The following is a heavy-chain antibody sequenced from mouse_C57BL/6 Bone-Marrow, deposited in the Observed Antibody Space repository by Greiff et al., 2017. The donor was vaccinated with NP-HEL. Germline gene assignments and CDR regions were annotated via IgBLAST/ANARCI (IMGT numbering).Heavy chain of an antibody. CDR1: GFTFSSYA. D-gene: IGHD2-4*01. Sequence: EVKVVESGGGLVKPGGSLKLSCAASGFTFSSYAMSWVRQTPEKRLEWVATISDGGSYTYYPDNVKGRFTISRDNAKNNLYLQMRHLKSEDTAMYYCARSTMITTEAYWGQGTLVTVSA. CDR3: ARSTMITTEAY. CDR2: ISDGGSYT. V-gene: IGHV5-4*03. J-gene: IGHJ3*01.